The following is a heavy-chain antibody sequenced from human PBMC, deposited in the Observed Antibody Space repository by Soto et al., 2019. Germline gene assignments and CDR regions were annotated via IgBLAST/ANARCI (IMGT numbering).Heavy chain of an antibody. Sequence: QVQLVQSGAEVKKPGSSVKVSCKASGGTFNVYAYSWVRQAPGQGLEWMGGIIPISGTTNFAQKFQGRVTITADESTSTAYMELSSLRSEDTAVYYCASRYCSGGSCQSRYYYGMDVRGQGTTVTVSS. D-gene: IGHD2-15*01. J-gene: IGHJ6*02. V-gene: IGHV1-69*01. CDR3: ASRYCSGGSCQSRYYYGMDV. CDR1: GGTFNVYA. CDR2: IIPISGTT.